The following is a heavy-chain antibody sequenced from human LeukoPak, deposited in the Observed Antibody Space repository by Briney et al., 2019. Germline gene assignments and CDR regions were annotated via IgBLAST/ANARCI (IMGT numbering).Heavy chain of an antibody. CDR3: ATDPPYDSSGYFDY. CDR2: FDPEDGET. Sequence: ASVKVSCKASGGTFSSYAISWVRQAPGKGLEWMGGFDPEDGETIYAQKFQGRVTMTEDTSTDTAYMELSSLRSEDTAVYYCATDPPYDSSGYFDYWGQGTLVTVSS. J-gene: IGHJ4*02. V-gene: IGHV1-24*01. D-gene: IGHD3-22*01. CDR1: GGTFSSYA.